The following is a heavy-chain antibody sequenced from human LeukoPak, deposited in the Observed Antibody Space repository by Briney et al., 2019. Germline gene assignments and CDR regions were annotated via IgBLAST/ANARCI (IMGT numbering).Heavy chain of an antibody. CDR1: GFTFSSYA. J-gene: IGHJ4*02. V-gene: IGHV3-23*01. CDR2: ISGSGGST. Sequence: GGSLRVSCAASGFTFSSYAMSWVRQAPGKGLEWVSDISGSGGSTYYADSVKGRFTISRDNSRNTLYLQMNSLRAEDTAVYYCAKDRAYGDYGVYYFDYWGQGTLVTVSS. D-gene: IGHD4-17*01. CDR3: AKDRAYGDYGVYYFDY.